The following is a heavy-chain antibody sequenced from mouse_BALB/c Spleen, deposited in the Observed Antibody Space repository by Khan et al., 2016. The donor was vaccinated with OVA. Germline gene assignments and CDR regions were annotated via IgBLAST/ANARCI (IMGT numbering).Heavy chain of an antibody. J-gene: IGHJ3*01. CDR1: GYTFTSYT. CDR2: INPSNGYT. Sequence: QLQQSGAELARPGASVKMSCKASGYTFTSYTIHWIKLRPGQGLEWIGYINPSNGYTNYNQKFKDKATLTADKSSTTAYMELSSLTSDDSALYTCVRDGAYHRNDGWFAYWGQGTLVTVSA. CDR3: VRDGAYHRNDGWFAY. D-gene: IGHD2-14*01. V-gene: IGHV1-4*01.